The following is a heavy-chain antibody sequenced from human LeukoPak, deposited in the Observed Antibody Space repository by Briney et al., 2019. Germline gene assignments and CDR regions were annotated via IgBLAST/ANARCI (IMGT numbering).Heavy chain of an antibody. CDR3: AAGGTIWDFDY. Sequence: SVKVSCKASGSTFGTSAVQWVRQARGQDLEWIAWIVVGSGNTNYAQRFQERVTITRDMSTRTVYMELTGLRSDDTAVYYCAAGGTIWDFDYWGQVTLVTVSS. CDR2: IVVGSGNT. D-gene: IGHD3-3*01. V-gene: IGHV1-58*01. J-gene: IGHJ4*02. CDR1: GSTFGTSA.